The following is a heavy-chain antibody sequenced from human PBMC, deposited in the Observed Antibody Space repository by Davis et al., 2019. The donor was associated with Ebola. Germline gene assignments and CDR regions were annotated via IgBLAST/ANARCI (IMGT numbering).Heavy chain of an antibody. CDR2: INSDGSST. CDR3: ARVTGGYVYENWFDP. J-gene: IGHJ5*02. D-gene: IGHD5-12*01. CDR1: GFTFSRYW. V-gene: IGHV3-74*01. Sequence: PGGSLRLSCAASGFTFSRYWMHWVRQAPGKGLVLVSRINSDGSSTSYADSVKGRFTISRDNAKNSLYLQMNSLRAEDTAVYYCARVTGGYVYENWFDPWGQGTLVTVSS.